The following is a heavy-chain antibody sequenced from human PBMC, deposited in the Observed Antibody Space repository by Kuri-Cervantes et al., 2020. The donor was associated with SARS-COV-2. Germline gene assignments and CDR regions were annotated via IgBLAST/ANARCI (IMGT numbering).Heavy chain of an antibody. J-gene: IGHJ4*02. V-gene: IGHV3-9*01. CDR1: GFTFDDYA. CDR2: ISRSSGSI. D-gene: IGHD6-13*01. CDR3: ARGDTSYGNRWYRGSSFFDN. Sequence: GGSLRLSCAASGFTFDDYAMHWVRQAPGKGLEWVSGISRSSGSIGYADSVKGRFTISRDTSKNTVYLQMDSLRAEDTAVYYCARGDTSYGNRWYRGSSFFDNWGQGTLVTVSS.